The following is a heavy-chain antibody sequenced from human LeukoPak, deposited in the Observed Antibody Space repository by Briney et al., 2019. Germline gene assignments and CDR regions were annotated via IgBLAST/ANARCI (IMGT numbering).Heavy chain of an antibody. V-gene: IGHV1-69*02. CDR1: GYTFTGYY. CDR3: ARSGGYSAIDY. J-gene: IGHJ4*02. Sequence: SVKVSCKASGYTFTGYYMHWVRQAPGQGLEWMGRIIPILGIANYAQKFQGRVTITADKSTSTAYMELSSLRSEDTAVYYCARSGGYSAIDYWGQGTLVTVSS. D-gene: IGHD1-26*01. CDR2: IIPILGIA.